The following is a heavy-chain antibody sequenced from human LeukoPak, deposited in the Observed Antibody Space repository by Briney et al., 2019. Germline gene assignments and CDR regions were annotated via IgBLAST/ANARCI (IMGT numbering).Heavy chain of an antibody. CDR2: INHSGST. J-gene: IGHJ6*04. CDR3: ARGRSSYQLLSYYYYGMDV. D-gene: IGHD2-2*01. V-gene: IGHV4-34*01. CDR1: GGSFSGYY. Sequence: SETLSLTCAVYGGSFSGYYWSWIRQPPGEGLEWIGEINHSGSTNYNPSLKSRVTISVDTSKNQFSLKLSSVTAVDTAVYYCARGRSSYQLLSYYYYGMDVWGKGTTVTVSS.